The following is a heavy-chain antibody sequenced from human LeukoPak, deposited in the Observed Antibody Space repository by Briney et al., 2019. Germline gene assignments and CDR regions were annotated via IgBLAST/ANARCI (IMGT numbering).Heavy chain of an antibody. J-gene: IGHJ5*02. Sequence: GGSLRLSCAASGFTFSSYAMSWVRQAPGKGLEWVSAISGSGGSTYYADSVKGRFTISRDNSKNTLYLQMNSLRAEDTAVYYCAKDSIVVVTAQNWFDLWGQGTLVTVSS. D-gene: IGHD2-21*02. V-gene: IGHV3-23*01. CDR1: GFTFSSYA. CDR3: AKDSIVVVTAQNWFDL. CDR2: ISGSGGST.